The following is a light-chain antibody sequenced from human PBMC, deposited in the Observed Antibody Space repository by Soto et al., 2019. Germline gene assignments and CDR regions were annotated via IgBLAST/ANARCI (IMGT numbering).Light chain of an antibody. CDR1: TSDVGGYNY. Sequence: QSALTQPPSASGSPGQSVTISCTGTTSDVGGYNYVSWYQQLPGKAPKLMIYEVTKRPSGVPDRFSGSKSGNTASLTVSGLQAEDEADYYCCSYAGNSYVFGTGTKLTVL. V-gene: IGLV2-8*01. CDR2: EVT. J-gene: IGLJ1*01. CDR3: CSYAGNSYV.